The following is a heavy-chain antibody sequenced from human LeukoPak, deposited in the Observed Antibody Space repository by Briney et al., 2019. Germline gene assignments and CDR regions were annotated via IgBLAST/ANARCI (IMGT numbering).Heavy chain of an antibody. Sequence: GGSLRLSCAASGFTFSIYAMSWVRQAPGKGLQWVSFITSSGDGTYYADSVKGRFTISRDNFENMLYLQMNSLRVEDAAVYFCAKDRPNYYGSNGHYYRRDGDYWGQGTLVTVSS. CDR1: GFTFSIYA. V-gene: IGHV3-23*01. J-gene: IGHJ4*02. CDR3: AKDRPNYYGSNGHYYRRDGDY. CDR2: ITSSGDGT. D-gene: IGHD3-22*01.